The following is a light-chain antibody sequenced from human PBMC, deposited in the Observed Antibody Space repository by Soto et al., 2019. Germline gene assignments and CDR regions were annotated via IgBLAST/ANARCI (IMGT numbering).Light chain of an antibody. CDR3: QQYYDWPIT. CDR2: AAS. V-gene: IGKV3-15*01. J-gene: IGKJ5*01. CDR1: QGISSL. Sequence: IVLTQSPATLSVSPVERATLFCRASQGISSLLAWYQQTPGQAPRLLIYAASTRAAGIAARFCGSGSGTDFTLTISSLQSEDFAIFYCQQYYDWPITFGQGTRLEIK.